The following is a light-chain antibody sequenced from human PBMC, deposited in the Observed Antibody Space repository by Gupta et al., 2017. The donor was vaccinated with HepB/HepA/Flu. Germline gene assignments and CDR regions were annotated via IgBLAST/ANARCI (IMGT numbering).Light chain of an antibody. CDR2: AAS. Sequence: DVQMMQPPSSVSAAVGDRVTITCRASQGIGNWLAWYQQKPGEAPKLLIYAASSSQSGVPSRFSGSGSGTDFTLSISSLQPEDFATYYCQQANSFPCSFGQGTKLEI. V-gene: IGKV1-12*01. J-gene: IGKJ2*04. CDR3: QQANSFPCS. CDR1: QGIGNW.